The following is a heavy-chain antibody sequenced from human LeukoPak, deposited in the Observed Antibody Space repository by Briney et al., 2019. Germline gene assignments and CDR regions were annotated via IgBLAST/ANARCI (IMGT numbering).Heavy chain of an antibody. CDR1: GDSVSSKSAA. CDR3: ARGCAWDNYYDSSGYYTKCAFDI. CDR2: TYYRSKWYN. V-gene: IGHV6-1*01. Sequence: SQTLSLTCAISGDSVSSKSAAWNWIRQSPSRGLEWLGRTYYRSKWYNGYAVSVKSRITINPDTSKNQFSLQLNSVTPEDTAVYYCARGCAWDNYYDSSGYYTKCAFDIWGQGTMVTVSS. J-gene: IGHJ3*02. D-gene: IGHD3-22*01.